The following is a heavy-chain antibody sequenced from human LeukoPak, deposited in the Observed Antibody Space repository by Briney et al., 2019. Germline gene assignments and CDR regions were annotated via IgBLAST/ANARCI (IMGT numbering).Heavy chain of an antibody. CDR2: ISWNSGSI. CDR1: GFTFDDYG. J-gene: IGHJ4*02. D-gene: IGHD3-22*01. V-gene: IGHV3-9*03. CDR3: AKGGTDYYDSSGAIDY. Sequence: PGGSLRLSCAASGFTFDDYGMSWVRQAPGKGLEWVSGISWNSGSIGYADSVKGRFTISRDNAKNSLYLQVNSLKAEDMALYYCAKGGTDYYDSSGAIDYWGQGTLVTVSS.